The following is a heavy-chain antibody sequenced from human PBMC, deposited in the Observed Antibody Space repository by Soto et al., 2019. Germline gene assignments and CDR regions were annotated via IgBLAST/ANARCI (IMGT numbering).Heavy chain of an antibody. D-gene: IGHD6-19*01. V-gene: IGHV6-1*01. Sequence: SQTLSLTCAISGDRISSNNAAWNWIRQSPSRGLEWLGRTYYRSRWFNDFAVSVRGRITINPDTFKNQFSLHLSSVTPEDTAVYFFTRAQWHSWFDPWGQGTLVTVSS. CDR1: GDRISSNNAA. CDR3: TRAQWHSWFDP. CDR2: TYYRSRWFN. J-gene: IGHJ5*02.